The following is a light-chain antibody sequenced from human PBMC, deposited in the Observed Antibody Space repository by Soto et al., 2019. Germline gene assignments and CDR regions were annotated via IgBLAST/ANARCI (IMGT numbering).Light chain of an antibody. J-gene: IGKJ1*01. V-gene: IGKV3-15*01. CDR3: QQYNNWPPDRT. CDR2: GAS. Sequence: EIVMTQSPATLSVSPGERATLSCRASQSVGRNLAWYQQKPGQAPRLLIYGASTRATGIPARFSGSGSGTEFTLTISRLQSEDFAMYFCQQYNNWPPDRTFGQGTKVEIK. CDR1: QSVGRN.